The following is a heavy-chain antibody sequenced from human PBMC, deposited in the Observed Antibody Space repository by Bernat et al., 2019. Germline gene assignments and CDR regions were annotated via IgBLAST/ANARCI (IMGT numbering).Heavy chain of an antibody. Sequence: EVQLVESGGGLVQPGGSLRLSCAASGFTIINYWMHWVRQAPGKGLVWVSAISGSGGTTYYADSVKGRFTISRDNSKNTLYLQMNSLRAEDSAVYYCTFRGTGGRGYWGQGTLVTVSS. CDR3: TFRGTGGRGY. CDR2: ISGSGGTT. D-gene: IGHD2-8*02. V-gene: IGHV3-23*04. CDR1: GFTIINYW. J-gene: IGHJ4*02.